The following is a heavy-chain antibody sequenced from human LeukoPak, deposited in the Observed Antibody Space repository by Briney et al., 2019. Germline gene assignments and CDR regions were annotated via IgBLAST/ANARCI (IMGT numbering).Heavy chain of an antibody. CDR3: ARDRKMGYCSGGSCHPPDFDY. V-gene: IGHV1-8*03. CDR2: MNPNSGNT. CDR1: GYTFTSFG. D-gene: IGHD2-15*01. Sequence: ASVKVSCKASGYTFTSFGIHWMRQATGQGLEWMGWMNPNSGNTDFAQRFQGRVSITTNTSTSTAYMELRSLRSDDTAVYYCARDRKMGYCSGGSCHPPDFDYWGQGTLVTVSS. J-gene: IGHJ4*02.